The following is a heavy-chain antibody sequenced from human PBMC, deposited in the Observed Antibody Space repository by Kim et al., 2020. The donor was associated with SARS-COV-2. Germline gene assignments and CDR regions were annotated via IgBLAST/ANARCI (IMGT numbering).Heavy chain of an antibody. Sequence: SETLSLTCTVSGGSVSSGSYYWSWIRQPPGKGLEWIGYIYYSGSTNYNPSLKSRVTISVDTSKNQFSLKLSFVTAADTAVYYCARGGSYVWGSYPLYYGMDVWGQGTTVTVSS. CDR3: ARGGSYVWGSYPLYYGMDV. V-gene: IGHV4-61*01. CDR1: GGSVSSGSYY. D-gene: IGHD3-16*02. CDR2: IYYSGST. J-gene: IGHJ6*02.